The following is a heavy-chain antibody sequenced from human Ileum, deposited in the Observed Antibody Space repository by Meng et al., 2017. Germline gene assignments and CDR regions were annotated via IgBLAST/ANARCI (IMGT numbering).Heavy chain of an antibody. CDR3: ARVAAAGRN. CDR1: GGTLSIFA. V-gene: IGHV1-69*06. D-gene: IGHD6-13*01. J-gene: IGHJ4*02. Sequence: QVQLVKSGAEVGKPGSSVKVSCKASGGTLSIFAISCVRQAPGQGLEWMGGIIPIFGSADYAQKFQGRVTITADKSTSTAYMELSSLRSEDTAVYYCARVAAAGRNWGQGTLVTVSS. CDR2: IIPIFGSA.